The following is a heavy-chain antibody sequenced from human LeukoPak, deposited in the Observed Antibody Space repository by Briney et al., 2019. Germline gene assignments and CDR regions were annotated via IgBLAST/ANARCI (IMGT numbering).Heavy chain of an antibody. CDR1: GFTFSSYA. Sequence: PGGSLRLSCAASGFTFSSYAMSWVRQAPGKGLEWVTAISGSGGSTYYADSVKGRFTISRDNSKNTLYLQMNSLRAEDTAVYYCAKLTPYSSGWPPDYWGQGTLVTVSS. D-gene: IGHD6-19*01. V-gene: IGHV3-23*01. J-gene: IGHJ4*02. CDR3: AKLTPYSSGWPPDY. CDR2: ISGSGGST.